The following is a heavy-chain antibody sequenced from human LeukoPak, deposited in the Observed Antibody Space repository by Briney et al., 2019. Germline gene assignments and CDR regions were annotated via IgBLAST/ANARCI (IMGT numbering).Heavy chain of an antibody. D-gene: IGHD3-22*01. CDR3: AKGTDNSGRPRGGFDY. J-gene: IGHJ4*02. CDR1: GFTFSSYA. V-gene: IGHV3-23*01. CDR2: VSGSGGST. Sequence: QTGGSLRLSCAASGFTFSSYAMSWVRQAPGKGLEWVSAVSGSGGSTYYADSVKGRFTISKDNSKNTLYLQMNSLRAEDAAVYYCAKGTDNSGRPRGGFDYWGQGTLVTVSS.